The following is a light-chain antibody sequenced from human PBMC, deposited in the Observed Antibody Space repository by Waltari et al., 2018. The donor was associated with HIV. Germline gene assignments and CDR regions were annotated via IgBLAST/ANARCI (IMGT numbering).Light chain of an antibody. CDR3: AAWDDSLSGPV. CDR1: SSNIGSNY. Sequence: QSVLTQPPSASGTPGQRVTISCSGSSSNIGSNYVYWYQQLPGTAPKLLIYRGNPRPSGVPDRVSGAKSGTSASLAISGLRSEEEADYYCAAWDDSLSGPVFGGGTKLTVL. V-gene: IGLV1-47*01. J-gene: IGLJ3*02. CDR2: RGN.